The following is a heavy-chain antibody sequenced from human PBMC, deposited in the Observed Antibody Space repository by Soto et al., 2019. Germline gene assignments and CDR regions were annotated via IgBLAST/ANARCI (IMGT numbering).Heavy chain of an antibody. CDR3: ASDFATVYYYDSSGYYYFAFDI. D-gene: IGHD3-22*01. V-gene: IGHV3-7*01. Sequence: XGSLRLSCAASGFTFSSYCMSWVRQAPGKGLEWVANIKQDGSEKYYVDSVKGRFTISRDNAKNSLYLQMNSLRAEDTAVYYCASDFATVYYYDSSGYYYFAFDIWGQGTMVTVSS. J-gene: IGHJ3*02. CDR1: GFTFSSYC. CDR2: IKQDGSEK.